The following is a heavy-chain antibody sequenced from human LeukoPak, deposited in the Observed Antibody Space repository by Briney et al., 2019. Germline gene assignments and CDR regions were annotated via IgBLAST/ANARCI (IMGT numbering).Heavy chain of an antibody. CDR1: GYTFTSYD. CDR2: MNPNSGNT. D-gene: IGHD3-22*01. J-gene: IGHJ4*02. CDR3: ARGRHYYDSSGYYPLDF. V-gene: IGHV1-8*01. Sequence: ASVKVSCKASGYTFTSYDINWVRQATGQGLEWMGWMNPNSGNTGYAQKFQGRVTMTRNTSISTAYMELSSLRSEDTAVYYCARGRHYYDSSGYYPLDFWGQGTLVTVSS.